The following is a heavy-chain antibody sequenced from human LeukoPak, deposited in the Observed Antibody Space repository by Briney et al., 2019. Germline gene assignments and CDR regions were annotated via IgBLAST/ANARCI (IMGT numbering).Heavy chain of an antibody. CDR1: GYTFTGYY. CDR3: ARDGSGSYYDPPDY. CDR2: INPNSGGT. Sequence: ASVKVSCKASGYTFTGYYMHWVRQAPGQGLEWMGWINPNSGGTNYAQKFQGRVTMTRDTSISTAYMELSRLRSDDTAVYYCARDGSGSYYDPPDYWGQGTLVTVSS. V-gene: IGHV1-2*02. J-gene: IGHJ4*02. D-gene: IGHD3-10*01.